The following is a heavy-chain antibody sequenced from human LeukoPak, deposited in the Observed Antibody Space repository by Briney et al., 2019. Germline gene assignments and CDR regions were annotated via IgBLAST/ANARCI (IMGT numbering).Heavy chain of an antibody. CDR2: ISYSGNT. V-gene: IGHV4-59*01. Sequence: SGTLSLTCSVSGGSLSSYYWSRIRQPPGKGLEWIGYISYSGNTNYNPSLKSRVTISVDTSKNQFSLKLSSVTAADTAVYYCATRSTGVAATFDSWGQGALVTVPS. CDR1: GGSLSSYY. J-gene: IGHJ4*02. CDR3: ATRSTGVAATFDS. D-gene: IGHD2-15*01.